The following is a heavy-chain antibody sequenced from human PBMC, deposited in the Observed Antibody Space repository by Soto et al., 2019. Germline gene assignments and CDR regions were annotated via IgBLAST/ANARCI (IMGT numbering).Heavy chain of an antibody. V-gene: IGHV1-69*01. J-gene: IGHJ6*02. CDR1: GGTFSSYA. CDR3: ARSQGSSTSLEIYYYYYYGMDV. CDR2: IIPISETT. D-gene: IGHD2-2*01. Sequence: QVQLVQSGAEVKKPGSSVKVSCKASGGTFSSYAISWVRQAPGQGLEWMGGIIPISETTNYAQKFQGRVTITADEYKSTAYMGLSSLRSEDTAVYYCARSQGSSTSLEIYYYYYYGMDVWGQGTTVTVSS.